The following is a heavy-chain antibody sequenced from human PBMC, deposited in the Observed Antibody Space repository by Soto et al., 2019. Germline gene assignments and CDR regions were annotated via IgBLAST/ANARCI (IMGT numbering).Heavy chain of an antibody. D-gene: IGHD6-19*01. CDR3: ARVEHNSGWRIFDY. CDR1: GDSISNDNW. V-gene: IGHV4-4*02. Sequence: QVQLQESGPGLVKPSGTLSLSCAVSGDSISNDNWWWWIRQPPGKGLVWIGDIYHSGRTNYSPSLRSRVTMSVDTSKNHFSLRLESVTAADTAFYFCARVEHNSGWRIFDYWGQGSLITVSS. J-gene: IGHJ4*02. CDR2: IYHSGRT.